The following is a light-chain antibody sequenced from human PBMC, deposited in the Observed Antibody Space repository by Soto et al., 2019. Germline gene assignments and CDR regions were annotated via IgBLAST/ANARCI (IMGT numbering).Light chain of an antibody. CDR1: SSNIGAGYD. J-gene: IGLJ1*01. CDR2: GNT. Sequence: QSVLTQPPSVSGAPGQRVTISCTGSSSNIGAGYDVSWYQQLPGTAPKFLIYGNTDRPSGVPVRFSGSKSGTSASLAITGLQAEDEADYYCQSYDSSLSGYVFGTGTKLTVL. V-gene: IGLV1-40*01. CDR3: QSYDSSLSGYV.